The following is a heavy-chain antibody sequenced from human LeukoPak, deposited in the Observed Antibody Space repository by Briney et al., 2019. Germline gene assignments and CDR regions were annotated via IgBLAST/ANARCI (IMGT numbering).Heavy chain of an antibody. CDR3: ARDKYGSGSYSWSNRLDS. J-gene: IGHJ4*02. Sequence: GGSLRLSCAASGFTVSSYNMNWVRQAPGKGLEWVSFISSSSSYIYYADSVKGRFTISRDNAKNSLYLQMNNLRAEDTAVYYCARDKYGSGSYSWSNRLDSWGQGTLVTVSS. D-gene: IGHD3-10*01. CDR1: GFTVSSYN. V-gene: IGHV3-21*01. CDR2: ISSSSSYI.